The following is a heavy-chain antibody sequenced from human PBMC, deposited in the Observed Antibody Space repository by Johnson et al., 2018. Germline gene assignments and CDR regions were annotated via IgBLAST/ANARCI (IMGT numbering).Heavy chain of an antibody. CDR1: GFTFDDYT. V-gene: IGHV3-43*01. CDR2: ITWDGGVT. CDR3: VKEGGGVKEPSFQH. D-gene: IGHD4-23*01. Sequence: VQLGQAGGVVGEPGGSLRLSCAASGFTFDDYTMHWVRQTPGKGLEWVSFITWDGGVTHYADFGKGRFSISRDNSKKSLSLQMNSLKTEDTALYYCVKEGGGVKEPSFQHWGQGTLVIVSS. J-gene: IGHJ1*01.